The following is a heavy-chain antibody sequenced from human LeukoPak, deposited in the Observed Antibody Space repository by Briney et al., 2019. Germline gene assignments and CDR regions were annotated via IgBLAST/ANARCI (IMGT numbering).Heavy chain of an antibody. Sequence: SVKVSCKASGGTFSSYTISWVRQAPGQGLEWMGRIIPILGIANYALKFQGRVTITADKSTSTAYMELSSLRSEDTAVYYCARDPPPRGYSYGYGYEDYWGQGTLVTVSS. CDR2: IIPILGIA. CDR1: GGTFSSYT. CDR3: ARDPPPRGYSYGYGYEDY. J-gene: IGHJ4*02. V-gene: IGHV1-69*04. D-gene: IGHD5-18*01.